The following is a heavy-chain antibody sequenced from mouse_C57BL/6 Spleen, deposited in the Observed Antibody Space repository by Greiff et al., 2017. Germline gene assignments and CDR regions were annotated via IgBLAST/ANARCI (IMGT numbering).Heavy chain of an antibody. J-gene: IGHJ4*01. Sequence: FQLQQSGAELVKPGASVKISCKASGYTFTDYYINWVKQRPGQGLAWIGKIGPGSGSTYYNEKFKDKATLTADKSSSTAYMQLSNLTSADSAVDYCARPNGDGYNYAMDDWGQGTSVTVAS. V-gene: IGHV1-77*01. CDR2: IGPGSGST. CDR1: GYTFTDYY. CDR3: ARPNGDGYNYAMDD. D-gene: IGHD4-1*01.